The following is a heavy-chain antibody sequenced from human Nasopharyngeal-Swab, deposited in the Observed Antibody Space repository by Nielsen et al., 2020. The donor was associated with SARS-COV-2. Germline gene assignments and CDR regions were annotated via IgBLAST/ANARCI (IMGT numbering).Heavy chain of an antibody. D-gene: IGHD6-19*01. Sequence: GGSLRLSCAASGFGFSAFAMSWVRQAPGKGLEWVSAAGGNDGSTFYADSVRGRFTISRDNSKNTLYLQMNSLRAEDRALYYCAKKYGTRGWYVGLDYWGQGTQVTVSS. CDR2: AGGNDGST. J-gene: IGHJ4*02. V-gene: IGHV3-23*01. CDR1: GFGFSAFA. CDR3: AKKYGTRGWYVGLDY.